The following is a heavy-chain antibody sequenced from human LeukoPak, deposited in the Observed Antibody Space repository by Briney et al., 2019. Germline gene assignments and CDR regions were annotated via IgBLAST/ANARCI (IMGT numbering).Heavy chain of an antibody. Sequence: PGGSLRLSCAASGFTFSSYWMSWVRQAPGKGLEWVAHIKQDGSEKYYVDSVKGRFAISRDNAKNSLYLQMNSLRAEDTAVYYCARDRHDYGGKGWYYYYYYMDVWGKGTTVTVSS. V-gene: IGHV3-7*01. J-gene: IGHJ6*03. CDR3: ARDRHDYGGKGWYYYYYYMDV. CDR2: IKQDGSEK. D-gene: IGHD4-23*01. CDR1: GFTFSSYW.